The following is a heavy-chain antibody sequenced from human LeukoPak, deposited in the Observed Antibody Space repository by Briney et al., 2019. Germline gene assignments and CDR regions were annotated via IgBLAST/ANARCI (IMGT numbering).Heavy chain of an antibody. CDR3: AREFRGTYLSAYRRKTYYFDY. CDR2: ISAYNGNT. CDR1: GYTFTSYG. Sequence: VASVNVSCKASGYTFTSYGISWVRQAPGQGLEWMGWISAYNGNTNNAHKFRGRVTMTRDTSISTGYMELSSLRSDDPAMYYCAREFRGTYLSAYRRKTYYFDYWGQGSLVTVSS. J-gene: IGHJ4*02. D-gene: IGHD1-26*01. V-gene: IGHV1-18*01.